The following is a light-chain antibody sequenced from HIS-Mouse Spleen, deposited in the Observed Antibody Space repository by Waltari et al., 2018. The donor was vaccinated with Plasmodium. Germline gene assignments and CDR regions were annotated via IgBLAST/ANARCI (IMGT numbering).Light chain of an antibody. CDR3: QAWDSSTVV. Sequence: SYELTQPPSVSVSPGQTASIPCSGDQLGDKYACWYQQQPGQSPVLVIYKDSKRPSGVPERFSGSNSGNTATLTISGTQAMDEADYYGQAWDSSTVVFGGGTKLTVL. CDR1: QLGDKY. V-gene: IGLV3-1*01. CDR2: KDS. J-gene: IGLJ2*01.